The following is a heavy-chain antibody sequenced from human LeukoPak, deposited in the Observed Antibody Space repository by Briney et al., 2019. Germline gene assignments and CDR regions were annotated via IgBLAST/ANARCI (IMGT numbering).Heavy chain of an antibody. CDR1: GFTFSSYA. V-gene: IGHV3-23*01. J-gene: IGHJ5*02. CDR3: AKDSQALRYFDWPPGA. CDR2: LSGSGGST. Sequence: GGSLRLSCAASGFTFSSYAMSWVRQAPGKGLEWVSALSGSGGSTYYADSVKGRFTISRDNSKNTLYLQMNSLRAEDTAVYYCAKDSQALRYFDWPPGAWGQGTLVTVSS. D-gene: IGHD3-9*01.